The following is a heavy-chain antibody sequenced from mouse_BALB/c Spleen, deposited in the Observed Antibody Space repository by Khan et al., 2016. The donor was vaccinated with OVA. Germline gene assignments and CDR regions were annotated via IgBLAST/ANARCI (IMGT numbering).Heavy chain of an antibody. V-gene: IGHV3-2*02. D-gene: IGHD1-1*01. CDR2: ISYSGNT. CDR3: ARVYGGDFDY. Sequence: EVKLLESGPGLVKPSQSLSLTCTVTGYSITSDYAWNWIRQFPGNKLEWMGFISYSGNTNSNPSLKSRISITRDTSKNQVFLQLNSVTTEDTATYYCARVYGGDFDYWGQGTTLTVSS. J-gene: IGHJ2*01. CDR1: GYSITSDYA.